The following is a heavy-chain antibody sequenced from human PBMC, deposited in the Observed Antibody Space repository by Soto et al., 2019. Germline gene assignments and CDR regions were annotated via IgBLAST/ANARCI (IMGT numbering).Heavy chain of an antibody. J-gene: IGHJ6*02. D-gene: IGHD4-4*01. CDR3: ARDPITVTTNFYYYYYGMDV. CDR2: IYYSGST. CDR1: GGSISSGGYY. Sequence: SETLSLTCTVSGGSISSGGYYWSWIRQHPGKGLEWIGYIYYSGSTYYNPSLKSRVTISVDTSKNQFSLKLSSVTAADTAVYYCARDPITVTTNFYYYYYGMDVWGQGTTVTVSS. V-gene: IGHV4-31*03.